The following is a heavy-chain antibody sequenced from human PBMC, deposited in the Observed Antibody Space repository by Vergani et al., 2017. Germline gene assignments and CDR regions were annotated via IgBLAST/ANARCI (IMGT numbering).Heavy chain of an antibody. J-gene: IGHJ4*02. CDR3: ASPRRSSGSYVDY. D-gene: IGHD3-10*01. CDR2: IRYDGSNK. Sequence: QVQLVESGGGVVQPGGSLRLSCAASGFTFSSYGMHWVRQAPGKGLEWVAFIRYDGSNKYYADSVKGRFTTSRDNSKNTLYLQMNSLRAEDTAVYYCASPRRSSGSYVDYWGQGTLVTVSS. CDR1: GFTFSSYG. V-gene: IGHV3-30*02.